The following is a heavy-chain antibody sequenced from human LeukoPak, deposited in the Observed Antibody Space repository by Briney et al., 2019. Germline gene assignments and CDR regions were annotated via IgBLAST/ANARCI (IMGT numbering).Heavy chain of an antibody. V-gene: IGHV3-15*05. CDR2: FRSKTDGGTI. J-gene: IGHJ4*02. CDR1: GFTFSNAW. CDR3: TTVIMGAPKDDY. D-gene: IGHD1-26*01. Sequence: GGSLRLSCAASGFTFSNAWMSWVRQAPGKGLEWVGRFRSKTDGGTIDYAAPVKGRFTISRDDSRNTPYLQMNSLKTEDTAVYYCTTVIMGAPKDDYWGQGTLATVSS.